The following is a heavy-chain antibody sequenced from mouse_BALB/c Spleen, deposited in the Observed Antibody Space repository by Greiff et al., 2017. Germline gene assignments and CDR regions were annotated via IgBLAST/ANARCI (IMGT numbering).Heavy chain of an antibody. V-gene: IGHV5-4*02. CDR2: ISDGGSYT. CDR3: AREGRNGNYWFAY. D-gene: IGHD2-1*01. Sequence: EVKLVESGGGLVKPGGSLKLSCAASGFTFSDYYMYWVRQTPEKRLEWVATISDGGSYTYYPDSVKGRFTISRDNAKNNLYLQMSSLKSEDTAMYYCAREGRNGNYWFAYWGQGTLVTVSA. J-gene: IGHJ3*01. CDR1: GFTFSDYY.